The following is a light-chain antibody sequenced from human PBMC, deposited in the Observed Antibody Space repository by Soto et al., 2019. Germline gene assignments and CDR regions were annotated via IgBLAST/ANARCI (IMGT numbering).Light chain of an antibody. J-gene: IGKJ4*01. CDR3: QQSYRTLT. V-gene: IGKV1-39*01. Sequence: DIQMTQSPSSLSASLEDIVTITCRASQSIRSYLNWYQQKPGKAPKLLIYAASSLQSGVPSKFSGSGSGTDFTITISSLQPEDFATYYCQQSYRTLTFGGGTKVEIK. CDR2: AAS. CDR1: QSIRSY.